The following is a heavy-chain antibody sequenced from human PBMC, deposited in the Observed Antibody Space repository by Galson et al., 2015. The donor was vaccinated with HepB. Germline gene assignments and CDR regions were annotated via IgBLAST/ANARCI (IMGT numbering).Heavy chain of an antibody. CDR1: GFTFDDYA. Sequence: SLRLSCAASGFTFDDYAMHWVRQVPGKGLEWVSGISWDSVGIAYADSVRGRFTISRDNAKNSLYLQMNSLRAEDTALYYCAKSSYSYGQIDSWGQGTLVTVSS. CDR3: AKSSYSYGQIDS. J-gene: IGHJ4*02. D-gene: IGHD5-18*01. V-gene: IGHV3-9*01. CDR2: ISWDSVGI.